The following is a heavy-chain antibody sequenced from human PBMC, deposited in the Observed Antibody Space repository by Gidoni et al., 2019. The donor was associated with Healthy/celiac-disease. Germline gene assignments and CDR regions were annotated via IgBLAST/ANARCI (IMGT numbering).Heavy chain of an antibody. V-gene: IGHV3-30*18. D-gene: IGHD1-26*01. Sequence: QVQMVESGGGVVQPGRPLRLSCAASGFTFSNYGMHWVRQAPGKGLEWVAVISYDGSKKYYADSVKGRFTISRDNSKNTLYLQMNSLRTEDTAVYYCAKIGNYYLDYWGQGTLVTVSS. CDR2: ISYDGSKK. CDR1: GFTFSNYG. CDR3: AKIGNYYLDY. J-gene: IGHJ4*02.